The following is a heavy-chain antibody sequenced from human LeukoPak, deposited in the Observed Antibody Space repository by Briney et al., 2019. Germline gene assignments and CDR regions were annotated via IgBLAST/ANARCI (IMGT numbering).Heavy chain of an antibody. Sequence: SATLSLTCTVSGGSISTTTYWWAWIRQPPGKGLECLGSIFYSGSTHYNPSLESRVTISVDTSKNQFSLRLSSVSAADTAVYYCARQYGLGTWYFDLWGRGTLVTVSS. CDR2: IFYSGST. V-gene: IGHV4-39*01. D-gene: IGHD3-10*01. J-gene: IGHJ2*01. CDR1: GGSISTTTYW. CDR3: ARQYGLGTWYFDL.